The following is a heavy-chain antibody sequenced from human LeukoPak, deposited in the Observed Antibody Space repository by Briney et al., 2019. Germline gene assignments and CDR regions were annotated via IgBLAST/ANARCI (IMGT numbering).Heavy chain of an antibody. CDR2: ISRHSGAST. CDR1: GFTLSENN. V-gene: IGHV3-21*04. J-gene: IGHJ6*03. CDR3: ANSFLFSYYYYMDV. Sequence: PGGSLRLSCAASGFTLSENNVHWVRQAPGKGLECVASISRHSGASTYYAASVKGRFTISRDNAESSMYLQMNSLRVEDTAVYYCANSFLFSYYYYMDVWGKGTTVTVSS. D-gene: IGHD1-1*01.